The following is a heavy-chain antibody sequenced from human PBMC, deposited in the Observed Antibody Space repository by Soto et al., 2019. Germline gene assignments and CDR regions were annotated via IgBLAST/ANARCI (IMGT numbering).Heavy chain of an antibody. D-gene: IGHD4-17*01. Sequence: PGGSLRLSCAASGFTFSSYEMNWVRQAPGKGLEWVSYISSSGSTIYYADSVKGRFTISRDNAKDSLYLQMNSLRAEDTAVYYCERDPDPGEDYWGQRTLVTVSS. CDR1: GFTFSSYE. J-gene: IGHJ4*02. V-gene: IGHV3-48*03. CDR3: ERDPDPGEDY. CDR2: ISSSGSTI.